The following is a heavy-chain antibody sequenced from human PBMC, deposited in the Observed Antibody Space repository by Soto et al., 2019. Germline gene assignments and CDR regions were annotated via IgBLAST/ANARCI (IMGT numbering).Heavy chain of an antibody. V-gene: IGHV4-39*01. CDR1: GGSISSSSYY. D-gene: IGHD6-19*01. CDR3: ARGGSGWYFPKDY. J-gene: IGHJ4*02. Sequence: PSETLSLTRPVSGGSISSSSYYWGWIRQPPGKGLEWIGSIYYSGSTYYNPSLKSRVTISVDTSKNQFSLKLSSVTAADTAVYYCARGGSGWYFPKDYWGQGTLVPVP. CDR2: IYYSGST.